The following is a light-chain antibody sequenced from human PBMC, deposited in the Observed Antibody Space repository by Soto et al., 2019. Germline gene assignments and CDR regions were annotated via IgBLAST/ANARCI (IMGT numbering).Light chain of an antibody. V-gene: IGLV1-40*01. CDR3: QSYDSRRSPLSG. CDR1: SSNIGAGYD. Sequence: QSVLAQPPSVSGAPGQRVSISCTGSSSNIGAGYDVHWYQHLPGTAPKLLIYANNNRPSGVPDRFSGSKSGTSASLAITGLQAEDEADYYCQSYDSRRSPLSGFGTGTNVTGL. CDR2: ANN. J-gene: IGLJ1*01.